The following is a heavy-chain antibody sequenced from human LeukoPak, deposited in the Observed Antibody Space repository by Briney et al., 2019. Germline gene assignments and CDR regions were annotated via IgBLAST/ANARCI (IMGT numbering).Heavy chain of an antibody. CDR2: IIPIFGIA. CDR1: GGTFSSYA. Sequence: SVKVSCKASGGTFSSYAISWVRQAPGQGLEWMGRIIPIFGIANYAQRFQGRVTITADKSTSTAYMELSSPRSEDTAVYYCARDSPSIVATIEAYYFDYWGQGTLVTVSS. D-gene: IGHD5-12*01. CDR3: ARDSPSIVATIEAYYFDY. J-gene: IGHJ4*02. V-gene: IGHV1-69*04.